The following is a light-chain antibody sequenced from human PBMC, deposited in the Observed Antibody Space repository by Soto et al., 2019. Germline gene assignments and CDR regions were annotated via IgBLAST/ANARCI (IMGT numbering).Light chain of an antibody. J-gene: IGKJ1*01. CDR3: RRPLQPPWT. CDR1: QSLLHSHGYHY. V-gene: IGKV2-28*01. CDR2: LAS. Sequence: DVVMNKSPLPLPVALGQPASISCRSSQSLLHSHGYHYLDWYLQRPGQSPQLLIYLASNRASGVPDRFSRRGSGTGCTLRISRGAAEDVGVYFCRRPLQPPWTFCQGTKV.